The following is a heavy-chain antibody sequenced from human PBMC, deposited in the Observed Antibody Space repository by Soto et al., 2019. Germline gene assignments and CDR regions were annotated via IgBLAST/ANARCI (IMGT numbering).Heavy chain of an antibody. V-gene: IGHV3-66*01. CDR3: ARDPWAADY. Sequence: ESGGGLVQPGGSLRLSCAASGFTVSTKYMSWVRQAPGKGLEWVSVIYSGGSTFYADSVRGRFTISRDNSKTTVNLQMNSLRAEDTAVYYYARDPWAADYWGQGTLVIVSS. CDR2: IYSGGST. CDR1: GFTVSTKY. J-gene: IGHJ4*02. D-gene: IGHD3-16*01.